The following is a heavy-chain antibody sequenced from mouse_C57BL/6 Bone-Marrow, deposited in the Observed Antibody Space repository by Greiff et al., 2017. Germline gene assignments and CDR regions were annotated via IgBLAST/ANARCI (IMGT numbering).Heavy chain of an antibody. V-gene: IGHV1-26*01. CDR3: AYGRALYYFDY. CDR1: GYTFTDYY. CDR2: INPDNGGT. Sequence: EVRLQQSGPELVKPGASVKISCKASGYTFTDYYMNWVKQSPGKSLEWIGGINPDNGGTSYTQKFKGKATLTVDKSSSTAYMELRSLTSEDTAVYYCAYGRALYYFDYWGQGTTLTVSS. D-gene: IGHD1-1*01. J-gene: IGHJ2*01.